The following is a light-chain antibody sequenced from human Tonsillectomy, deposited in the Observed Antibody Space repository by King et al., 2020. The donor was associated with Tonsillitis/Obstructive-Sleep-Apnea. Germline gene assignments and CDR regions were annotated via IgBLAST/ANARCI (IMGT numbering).Light chain of an antibody. CDR3: CSYAGNGTEV. V-gene: IGLV2-23*01. Sequence: GVSNRFSGSPSGPTASLTISGLQAEDEADYYCCSYAGNGTEVFGTGTKVTVL. J-gene: IGLJ1*01.